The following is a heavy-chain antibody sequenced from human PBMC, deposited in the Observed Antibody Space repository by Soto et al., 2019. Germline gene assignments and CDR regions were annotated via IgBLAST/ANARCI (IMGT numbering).Heavy chain of an antibody. CDR2: MNPDSGDT. D-gene: IGHD3-22*01. CDR1: GYTFTNYD. V-gene: IGHV1-8*01. Sequence: QVQLVQSGAEVKKPGASVKVSCKASGYTFTNYDINWLRQATGQGLEWMGWMNPDSGDTRYAQEFQGRVTMTRDTSISTTYMVLSSLRSEDTAVYYCARGRRDYYDSGDWVPLAYWGQGTLVIVSS. CDR3: ARGRRDYYDSGDWVPLAY. J-gene: IGHJ4*02.